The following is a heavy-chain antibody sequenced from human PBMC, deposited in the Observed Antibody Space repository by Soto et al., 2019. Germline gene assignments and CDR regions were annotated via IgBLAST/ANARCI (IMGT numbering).Heavy chain of an antibody. D-gene: IGHD2-15*01. J-gene: IGHJ4*02. Sequence: PSETLSLTCTVSGGSISNHYWTWIWIRQLPGRGLEWVGYIYDSVKTKYNPSLKSRVTISADTSKNQFSLRMNSMIAADTAVYYCARADPDASVGYWGQGTLVTVSS. CDR2: IYDSVKT. CDR3: ARADPDASVGY. V-gene: IGHV4-59*11. CDR1: GGSISNHY.